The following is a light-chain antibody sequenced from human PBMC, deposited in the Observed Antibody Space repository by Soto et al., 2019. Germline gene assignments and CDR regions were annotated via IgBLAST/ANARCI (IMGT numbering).Light chain of an antibody. CDR1: QTLRNN. J-gene: IGKJ1*01. CDR2: GAA. V-gene: IGKV3-15*01. Sequence: LSXXPGEXATLXXRXSQTLRNNYLAWFQQRPGQSPRVLIYGAATRATGIPARFSDSGSDTEFTLTISSLQSEDFAVYYCQQYNHWLLTFGQGIKLDIK. CDR3: QQYNHWLLT.